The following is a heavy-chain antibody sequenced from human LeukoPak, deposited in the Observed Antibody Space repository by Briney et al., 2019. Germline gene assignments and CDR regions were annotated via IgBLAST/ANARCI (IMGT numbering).Heavy chain of an antibody. J-gene: IGHJ5*02. Sequence: SETLSLTCTVSGGSISSYYWSWIRQPPGKGLEWIGYIYYSGSTNYNPSLKSRVTISVDTSKNQFSLKLSSVTAADTAVYYCARVEELLRLFDPWGQGTLVTVSS. D-gene: IGHD1-7*01. CDR3: ARVEELLRLFDP. CDR2: IYYSGST. V-gene: IGHV4-59*01. CDR1: GGSISSYY.